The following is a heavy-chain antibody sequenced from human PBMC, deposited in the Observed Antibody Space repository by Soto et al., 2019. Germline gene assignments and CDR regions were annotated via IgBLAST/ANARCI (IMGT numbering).Heavy chain of an antibody. CDR2: IYYSGRT. V-gene: IGHV4-30-4*02. D-gene: IGHD1-7*01. J-gene: IGHJ5*02. CDR1: GGSSGNVDDY. Sequence: SDTLCLTCTVLGGSSGNVDDYCSCIRQPPGKGLDWIASIYYSGRTSYNPSLKSRVSISVDTSKNQFSLKLTSVTAADTAVYYCARTKLELTSWFDPWGQGTLVTVSS. CDR3: ARTKLELTSWFDP.